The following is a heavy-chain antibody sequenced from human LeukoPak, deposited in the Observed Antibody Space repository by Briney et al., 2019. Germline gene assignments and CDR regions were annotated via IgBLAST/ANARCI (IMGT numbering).Heavy chain of an antibody. CDR1: GYTFTSYG. CDR2: ISAYNGNT. J-gene: IGHJ6*03. Sequence: ASVKVSCKASGYTFTSYGISWVRQAPGQGLEWMGWISAYNGNTNYAQKLRGRVTVTTDTSTSTAYMELRSLRSDDTAVYYCARGFRRFCGGDCYPSSSYYMDVWGKGTTVTVSS. V-gene: IGHV1-18*01. D-gene: IGHD2-21*02. CDR3: ARGFRRFCGGDCYPSSSYYMDV.